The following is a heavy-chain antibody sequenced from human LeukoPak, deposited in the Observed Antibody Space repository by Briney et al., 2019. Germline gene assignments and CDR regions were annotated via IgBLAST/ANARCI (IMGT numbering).Heavy chain of an antibody. J-gene: IGHJ4*02. CDR1: GFTFSSYA. D-gene: IGHD3-3*01. V-gene: IGHV4-34*01. Sequence: PGGSLRLSCAASGFTFSSYAMSWVRQPPGKGLEWIGEINHSGSTNYNPSLKSRVTISVDTSKNQFSLKLSSVTAADTAVYYCARGLITVFGVVMYYFDYWGQGTLVTVSS. CDR2: INHSGST. CDR3: ARGLITVFGVVMYYFDY.